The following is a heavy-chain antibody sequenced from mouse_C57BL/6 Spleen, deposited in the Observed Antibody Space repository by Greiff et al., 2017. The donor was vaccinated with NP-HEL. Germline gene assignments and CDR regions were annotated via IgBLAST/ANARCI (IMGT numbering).Heavy chain of an antibody. V-gene: IGHV1-82*01. CDR2: IYPGDGDT. CDR3: ARGGDYAWFAY. Sequence: QVQLQQSGPELVKPGASVKISCKASGYAFSSSWMNWVKQRPGTGLEWIGRIYPGDGDTNYNGKFKGKATLTADKSSSTAYMQLSSLTSEDSAVYCCARGGDYAWFAYWGQGTLVTVSA. D-gene: IGHD2-4*01. J-gene: IGHJ3*01. CDR1: GYAFSSSW.